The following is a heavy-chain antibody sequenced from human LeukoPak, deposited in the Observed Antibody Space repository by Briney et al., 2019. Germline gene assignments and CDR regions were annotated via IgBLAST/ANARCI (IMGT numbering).Heavy chain of an antibody. Sequence: WGSLRLSCAASGFTFSSYEMNWVRQAPGKGLEWVSYISSSGSTIYYADSVKGRFTISRDNAKNSLYLQMNSLRAEDTAVYYCAKDSAKKYDDYWGQGTLVTVSS. V-gene: IGHV3-48*03. J-gene: IGHJ4*02. CDR1: GFTFSSYE. CDR2: ISSSGSTI. D-gene: IGHD2-15*01. CDR3: AKDSAKKYDDY.